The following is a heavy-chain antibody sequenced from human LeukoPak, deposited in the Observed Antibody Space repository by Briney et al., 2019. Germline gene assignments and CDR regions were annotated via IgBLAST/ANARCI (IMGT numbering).Heavy chain of an antibody. J-gene: IGHJ4*02. CDR1: GYTFASYG. Sequence: ASVKVSCKTSGYTFASYGISWVRQAPGQGLEWMGWISGYNGNTNYAQNLQGRVTMTSDTSTTTVYMELRSLRSDDTAVYYCARATRGGDQPSFDYWGQGTLVTVSS. V-gene: IGHV1-18*01. CDR3: ARATRGGDQPSFDY. CDR2: ISGYNGNT. D-gene: IGHD2-21*02.